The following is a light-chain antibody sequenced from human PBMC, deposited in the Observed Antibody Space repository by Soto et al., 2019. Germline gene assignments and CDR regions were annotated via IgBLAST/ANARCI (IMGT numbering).Light chain of an antibody. CDR2: ASS. CDR1: QSVSNH. V-gene: IGKV1-39*01. CDR3: QQSHSNIQDLT. J-gene: IGKJ4*01. Sequence: DIQMTQSPSSLSASVGDRVTITCRASQSVSNHLNWYQQKPGKAPKLLIYASSSLQSGVPSRFSGSGSGTDFTLTISSLQPEAFATYYCQQSHSNIQDLTFGGGTKVEIK.